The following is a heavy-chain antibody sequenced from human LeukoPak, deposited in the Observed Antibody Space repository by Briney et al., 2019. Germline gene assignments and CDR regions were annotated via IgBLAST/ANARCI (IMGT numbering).Heavy chain of an antibody. V-gene: IGHV3-23*01. CDR2: ISPRGEIK. Sequence: GGSLRLSCAASGFTFSSYAMSWVRQAPGKGLEWVSGISPRGEIKYYADSVKGRFTISRDNSKNTVYLQMDSLRFEDAAVYYCAQDLAWIRFDNWGQGTLVTVSS. J-gene: IGHJ4*02. CDR3: AQDLAWIRFDN. D-gene: IGHD5-12*01. CDR1: GFTFSSYA.